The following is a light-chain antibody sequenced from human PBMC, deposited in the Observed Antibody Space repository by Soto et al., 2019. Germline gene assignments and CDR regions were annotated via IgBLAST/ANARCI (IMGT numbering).Light chain of an antibody. CDR2: DTS. V-gene: IGKV3-20*01. Sequence: EIVLTQSPGTLSLSPGERATLSCRASQSLTNSFIAWYQQKPGQAPRLLIYDTSSRASGIPDRFSGSGSGTDFTLSISRLETEDFAVYYCQQYDNSPITFGQGTRLEIK. CDR1: QSLTNSF. CDR3: QQYDNSPIT. J-gene: IGKJ5*01.